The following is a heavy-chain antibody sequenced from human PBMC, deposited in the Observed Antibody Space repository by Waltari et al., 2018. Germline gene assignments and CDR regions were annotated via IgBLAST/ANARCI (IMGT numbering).Heavy chain of an antibody. Sequence: EVQLVESGGGLIQPGGSLRLSCAASGFTVSSNYMSWVRQAPGKGLEWVSVITSCGDTHYADSVKGRFTSSIDNSKNTVYLQMNTLRAEDTALYYCARDVTGYYYFDLWGRGTLVTVSS. J-gene: IGHJ2*01. CDR3: ARDVTGYYYFDL. CDR1: GFTVSSNY. CDR2: ITSCGDT. V-gene: IGHV3-53*01.